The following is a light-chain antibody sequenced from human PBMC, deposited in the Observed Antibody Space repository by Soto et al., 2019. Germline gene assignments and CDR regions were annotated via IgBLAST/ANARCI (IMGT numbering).Light chain of an antibody. CDR2: GAS. CDR3: QQYGSSPLT. J-gene: IGKJ4*01. V-gene: IGKV3-20*01. CDR1: QSVSSSF. Sequence: EIVLTQSPGTLSLSPGERATLSCRASQSVSSSFLAWYQQKPGQAPRLLIYGASSRATGIPDRFSGSGSGTDFNLTISRLEPEDVAVYYCQQYGSSPLTFGGGNKVEIK.